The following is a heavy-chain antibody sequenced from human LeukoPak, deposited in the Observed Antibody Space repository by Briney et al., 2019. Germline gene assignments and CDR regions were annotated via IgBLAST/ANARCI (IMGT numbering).Heavy chain of an antibody. CDR1: GFSFSSYW. D-gene: IGHD3-22*01. CDR2: IKSDGSST. Sequence: QPGGSLRLSCAASGFSFSSYWMHWVRQAPGKGLVWVARIKSDGSSTDYADYVKGRFTISRDNAKNSLYLQMNSLRAEDTAVYYCARQCYYYDSNESCDYWGQGTLVTVSS. CDR3: ARQCYYYDSNESCDY. J-gene: IGHJ4*02. V-gene: IGHV3-74*01.